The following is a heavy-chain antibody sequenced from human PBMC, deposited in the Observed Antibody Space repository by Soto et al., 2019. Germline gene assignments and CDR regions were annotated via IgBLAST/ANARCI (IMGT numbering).Heavy chain of an antibody. Sequence: TGGSLRLSCAASGFTFSSYGMHWVRQAPGKGLEWVAVIWYDGSNKYYANSVKGRFTISRDNSKNTLYLQMNSLRAEDTAVYYCAREARGRTYYYDSSGEGYFDYWGQGTLVTVSS. CDR1: GFTFSSYG. J-gene: IGHJ4*02. V-gene: IGHV3-33*01. D-gene: IGHD3-22*01. CDR2: IWYDGSNK. CDR3: AREARGRTYYYDSSGEGYFDY.